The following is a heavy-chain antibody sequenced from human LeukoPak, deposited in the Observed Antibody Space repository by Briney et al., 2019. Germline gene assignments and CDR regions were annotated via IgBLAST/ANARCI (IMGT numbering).Heavy chain of an antibody. CDR2: IYYSGST. CDR3: ARPSAMVTAQHAFDI. V-gene: IGHV4-34*01. J-gene: IGHJ3*02. D-gene: IGHD5-18*01. CDR1: GGSYSGYY. Sequence: SETLSLTCAVYGGSYSGYYWSWIRQPPGKGLEWIGSIYYSGSTYYNPSLKSRVTISVDTSKNQFSLKLSSVTAADTAVYYCARPSAMVTAQHAFDIWGQGTMVTVSS.